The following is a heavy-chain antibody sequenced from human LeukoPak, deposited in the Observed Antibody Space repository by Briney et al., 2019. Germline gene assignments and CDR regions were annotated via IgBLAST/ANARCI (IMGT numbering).Heavy chain of an antibody. Sequence: PSETLSLTCTGSGGSISSYYWSWIRQPPGKGLEWIGYIYTSGSTNYNPSLKSRVTISVDTSKNQSSLKLSSVTAADTAVYYCARQKTGGGFYYFDYWGQGTLVTVSS. CDR1: GGSISSYY. J-gene: IGHJ4*02. D-gene: IGHD2-15*01. V-gene: IGHV4-4*09. CDR2: IYTSGST. CDR3: ARQKTGGGFYYFDY.